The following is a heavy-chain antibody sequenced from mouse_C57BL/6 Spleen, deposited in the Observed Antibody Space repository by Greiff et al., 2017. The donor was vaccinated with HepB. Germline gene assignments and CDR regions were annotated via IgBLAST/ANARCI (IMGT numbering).Heavy chain of an antibody. D-gene: IGHD2-13*01. J-gene: IGHJ3*01. CDR2: IWRGGST. CDR1: GFSFTSYG. CDR3: AKSSDYFAWFAY. V-gene: IGHV2-5*01. Sequence: VQLQESGPGLVQPSQCLSITCTASGFSFTSYGVHWVRQSPGKGLEWLGVIWRGGSTDYYAAFMARLSITKDNSKSQVFFKMSSLQADDTAIYYCAKSSDYFAWFAYWGQGTLVTVSA.